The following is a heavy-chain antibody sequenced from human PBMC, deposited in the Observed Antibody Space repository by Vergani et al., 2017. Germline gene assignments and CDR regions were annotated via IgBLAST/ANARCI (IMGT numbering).Heavy chain of an antibody. V-gene: IGHV4-59*11. D-gene: IGHD6-19*01. CDR1: FDSIRNLY. J-gene: IGHJ5*02. CDR2: IHYSENT. Sequence: QVRLQESGPGLVKSSETLSLTCSVSFDSIRNLYCNWIRQPPGNGLEWIGSIHYSENTNYNPSLKTRVTISVDTSKNQFSLTLTSVTAADTAVYYCASDTHSGQRADRWGQGILVTVTS. CDR3: ASDTHSGQRADR.